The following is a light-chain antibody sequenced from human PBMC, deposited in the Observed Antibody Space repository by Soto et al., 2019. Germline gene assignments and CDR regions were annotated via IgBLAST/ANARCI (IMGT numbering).Light chain of an antibody. CDR2: EVS. J-gene: IGLJ1*01. CDR1: SSDVGGYNY. Sequence: QSVLTQPPSASGSPGQSVTISCTGTSSDVGGYNYVSWYQQHPSKAPKLMIYEVSKRPSGVPDRFSGSKSGNTASLTFSGLQAEDEADYYCSSYAGSNNYVFGTGTKVTVL. V-gene: IGLV2-8*01. CDR3: SSYAGSNNYV.